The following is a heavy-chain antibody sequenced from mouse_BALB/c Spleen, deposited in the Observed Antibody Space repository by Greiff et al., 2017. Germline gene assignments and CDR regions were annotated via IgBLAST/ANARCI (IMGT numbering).Heavy chain of an antibody. J-gene: IGHJ4*01. CDR2: IRSKSNNYAT. D-gene: IGHD1-1*01. CDR3: VRLRYYDYAMDY. CDR1: GFTFNTYA. V-gene: IGHV10-1*02. Sequence: DVQLQESGGGLVQPKGSLKLSCAASGFTFNTYAMNWVRQAPGKGLEWVARIRSKSNNYATYYADSVKDRFTISRDDSQSMLYLQMNNLKTEDTAMYYCVRLRYYDYAMDYWGQGTSVTVSA.